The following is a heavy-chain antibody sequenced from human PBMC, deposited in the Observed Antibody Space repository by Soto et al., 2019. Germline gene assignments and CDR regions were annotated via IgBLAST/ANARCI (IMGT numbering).Heavy chain of an antibody. Sequence: GGSMRLSCSATGFTFSSYGMHWVRQAPGKGLEWVAVIWYDGSNKYYADSVKGRFTISRDNSKNTLYLQMNSLRAEDTAVYYCARDSRDGYNSYYYGMDVWGQGTTVTVSS. D-gene: IGHD5-12*01. V-gene: IGHV3-33*01. CDR1: GFTFSSYG. CDR2: IWYDGSNK. J-gene: IGHJ6*02. CDR3: ARDSRDGYNSYYYGMDV.